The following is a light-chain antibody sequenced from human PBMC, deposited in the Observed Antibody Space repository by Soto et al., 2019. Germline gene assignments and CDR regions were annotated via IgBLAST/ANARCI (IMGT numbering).Light chain of an antibody. J-gene: IGLJ2*01. CDR1: SSDIGSFNL. CDR3: CSYAASITVL. CDR2: EVT. Sequence: QSALTQPASVSGSPGQSITISCTRTSSDIGSFNLVSWYQQYPGKAPKLLISEVTKRPSGVSNRFSGSKSANTASLTISGLLAEDEADYYCCSYAASITVLFGGGTKLTVL. V-gene: IGLV2-23*02.